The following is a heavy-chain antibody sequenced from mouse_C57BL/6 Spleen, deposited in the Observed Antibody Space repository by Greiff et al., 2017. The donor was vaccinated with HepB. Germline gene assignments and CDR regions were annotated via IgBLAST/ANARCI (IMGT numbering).Heavy chain of an antibody. Sequence: VQLQQSGPELVKPGASVKMSCKASGYTFTDYNMHWVKQSHGKSLEWIGYINPNNGGTSYNQKFKGKATLTVNKSSSTAYMELRSLTSEDSAVYYCERLYYDYLYAMDYWGQGTSVTVSS. CDR3: ERLYYDYLYAMDY. D-gene: IGHD2-4*01. CDR2: INPNNGGT. CDR1: GYTFTDYN. J-gene: IGHJ4*01. V-gene: IGHV1-22*01.